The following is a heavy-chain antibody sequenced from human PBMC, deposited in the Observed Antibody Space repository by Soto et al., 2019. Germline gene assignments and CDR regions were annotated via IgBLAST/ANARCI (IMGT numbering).Heavy chain of an antibody. D-gene: IGHD3-22*01. Sequence: SVKVSCKASGCTFSSYAISWVRQAPGQGLEWMGGIIPIFGTANYAQKFQGRVTITADESTSTAYMELSSLRSEDTAVYYCARDPSYYYDSSGYPGYAFDIWGQGTMVTVSS. V-gene: IGHV1-69*13. J-gene: IGHJ3*02. CDR2: IIPIFGTA. CDR3: ARDPSYYYDSSGYPGYAFDI. CDR1: GCTFSSYA.